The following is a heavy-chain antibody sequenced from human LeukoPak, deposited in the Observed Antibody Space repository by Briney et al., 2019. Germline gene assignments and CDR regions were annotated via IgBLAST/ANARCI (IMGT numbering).Heavy chain of an antibody. V-gene: IGHV3-7*03. CDR2: IKQDGSEK. CDR3: ARALATIFDY. J-gene: IGHJ4*02. D-gene: IGHD5-12*01. CDR1: GLTFSSSW. Sequence: GGSLRLSCAASGLTFSSSWMSWVRQAPGKGLEWVANIKQDGSEKYYVDSVKGRFTISRDNAKNPLFLQMNSLRAEDTAVYYCARALATIFDYWGQGTLVTVSS.